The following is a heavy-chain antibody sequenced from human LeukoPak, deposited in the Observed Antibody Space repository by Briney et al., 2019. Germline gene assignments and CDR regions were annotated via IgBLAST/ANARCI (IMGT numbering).Heavy chain of an antibody. Sequence: SETLSLTCTVSGGSISSYYWSWIRQPPGKGLEWIGYIYTSGSTNYNPSLKSRVTISVDTSKNQFSLKLSSVTAADTAVYYCARRARYPNWFDPWGQGTLVTVSS. V-gene: IGHV4-4*09. CDR1: GGSISSYY. J-gene: IGHJ5*02. CDR3: ARRARYPNWFDP. D-gene: IGHD1-1*01. CDR2: IYTSGST.